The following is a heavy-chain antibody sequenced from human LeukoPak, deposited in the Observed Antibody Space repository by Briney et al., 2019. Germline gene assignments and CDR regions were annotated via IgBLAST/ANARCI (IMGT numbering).Heavy chain of an antibody. Sequence: GRSLRLSCAASGFTFSSYGMHWVRQAPGKGLEWVAVISYDGSNKYYADSVKGRFTISRDNAKNFLYLQMNSLRAEDTALYYCAKAKEQWLGSYGMDVWGQGTTVTVSS. CDR1: GFTFSSYG. V-gene: IGHV3-30*18. CDR3: AKAKEQWLGSYGMDV. J-gene: IGHJ6*02. CDR2: ISYDGSNK. D-gene: IGHD6-19*01.